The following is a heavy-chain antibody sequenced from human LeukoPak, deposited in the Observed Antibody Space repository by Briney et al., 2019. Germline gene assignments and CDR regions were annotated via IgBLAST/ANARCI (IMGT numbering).Heavy chain of an antibody. D-gene: IGHD2-8*01. CDR3: ARPSGVDAFDI. J-gene: IGHJ3*02. CDR2: IYHSGST. CDR1: GGSISSGYY. Sequence: SETLSLTCTVSGGSISSGYYWGWIRQPPGKGLEWIGSIYHSGSTYYNPSLKSRVTISVDTSKNQFSLKLSSVTAADTAVYYCARPSGVDAFDIWGQGTMVTVSS. V-gene: IGHV4-38-2*02.